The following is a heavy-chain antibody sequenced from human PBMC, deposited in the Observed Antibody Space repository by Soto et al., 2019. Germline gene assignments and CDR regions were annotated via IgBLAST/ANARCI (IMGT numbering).Heavy chain of an antibody. D-gene: IGHD1-1*01. V-gene: IGHV1-18*04. CDR3: ARRSGTTIFDF. CDR1: GYTFSNYG. J-gene: IGHJ4*02. Sequence: VQLAQSGAEVKKSGASVKVSCKASGYTFSNYGISWVRQAPGQGLEWMGWIRVYSGDTHYAQNFRGRVTMTADTSTTTAYMDLSNLTSDDTAVYFCARRSGTTIFDFWGPGTLVTVSS. CDR2: IRVYSGDT.